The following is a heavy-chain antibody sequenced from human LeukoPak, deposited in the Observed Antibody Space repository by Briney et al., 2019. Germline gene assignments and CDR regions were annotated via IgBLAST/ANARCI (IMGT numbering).Heavy chain of an antibody. CDR3: ARAIDWSLVTTRAYYFDD. Sequence: PSETLSLTCTVSVGSISSSSYYWGWIRQPPGKGLEWIGSIYYSGSTCYNPSLKSRVTISVDTSKNQFSLKLSSVTAADTAVYYCARAIDWSLVTTRAYYFDDWGQGTLVTVSS. CDR2: IYYSGST. CDR1: VGSISSSSYY. V-gene: IGHV4-39*07. J-gene: IGHJ4*02. D-gene: IGHD5-12*01.